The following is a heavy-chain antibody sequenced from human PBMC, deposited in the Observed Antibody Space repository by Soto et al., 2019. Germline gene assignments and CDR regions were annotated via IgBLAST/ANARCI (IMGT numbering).Heavy chain of an antibody. J-gene: IGHJ3*02. CDR2: IYPGDSDT. CDR1: GYMFTSYW. V-gene: IGHV5-51*01. D-gene: IGHD1-26*01. Sequence: GESLKIACKGSGYMFTSYWIAWVRQMPGKGLEWMGTIYPGDSDTRYSPPFQGQVTISADKSISTAYLQWSSLKASDTAMYYCVGQAVLGATKSFDIWGQGTMVTVSS. CDR3: VGQAVLGATKSFDI.